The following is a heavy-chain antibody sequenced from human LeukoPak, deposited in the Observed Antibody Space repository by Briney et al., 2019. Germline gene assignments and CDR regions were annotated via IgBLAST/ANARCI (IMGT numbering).Heavy chain of an antibody. Sequence: GESLKISCKGSGYTFTNYWIGWVRQMPEKGLEWMGIIYPVDADTRYSPSFQGQVTVSADKSITTAYLQWSSLKASDTAMYYCVRLVDLGAFDIWDQGTLVTVSS. V-gene: IGHV5-51*01. D-gene: IGHD6-6*01. J-gene: IGHJ3*02. CDR3: VRLVDLGAFDI. CDR2: IYPVDADT. CDR1: GYTFTNYW.